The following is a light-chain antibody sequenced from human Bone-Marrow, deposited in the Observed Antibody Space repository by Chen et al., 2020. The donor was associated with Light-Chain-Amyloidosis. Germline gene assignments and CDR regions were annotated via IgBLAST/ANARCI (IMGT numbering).Light chain of an antibody. Sequence: NFMLTQPHSVSESPGKTVSISCTRSSGSIATNYVQWYQQRPGSSPTTVIYEDDQRPSGVPDRFSGSIDRSSNSASLTISGLKTEDEAAYYCQSYQGSSQGVFGGGTKLTVL. J-gene: IGLJ3*02. V-gene: IGLV6-57*01. CDR1: SGSIATNY. CDR2: EDD. CDR3: QSYQGSSQGV.